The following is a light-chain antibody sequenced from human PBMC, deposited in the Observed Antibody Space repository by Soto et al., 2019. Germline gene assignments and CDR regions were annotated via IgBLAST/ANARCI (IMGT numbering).Light chain of an antibody. CDR3: QQSYSTPLT. J-gene: IGKJ4*01. Sequence: DIQMTQSPSSLSASVGDRVTITCRASQSIXSYLNWYQQKPGKAPKLLIYAASSLQSGVPSRFSGSGSGTDFTLTISSLQPEDFATYYCQQSYSTPLTFGGGTKVEIK. CDR2: AAS. CDR1: QSIXSY. V-gene: IGKV1-39*01.